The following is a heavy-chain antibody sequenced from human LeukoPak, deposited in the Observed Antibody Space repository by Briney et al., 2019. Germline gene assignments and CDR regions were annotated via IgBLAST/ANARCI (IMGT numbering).Heavy chain of an antibody. J-gene: IGHJ3*02. V-gene: IGHV3-48*03. CDR1: GFTFSSYE. Sequence: GGSLRLSCAASGFTFSSYEMNWVRQAPGKGLEWVSYISSSGSTICYADSVKGRFTISRDNAKNSLYLQMHSLRAEDTAVYYCARDLVIAFGAFDIWGQGTMVTVSS. CDR2: ISSSGSTI. CDR3: ARDLVIAFGAFDI. D-gene: IGHD2-21*01.